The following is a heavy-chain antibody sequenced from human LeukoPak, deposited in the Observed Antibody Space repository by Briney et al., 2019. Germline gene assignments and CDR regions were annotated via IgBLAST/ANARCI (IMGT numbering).Heavy chain of an antibody. Sequence: SETLSLTCTVSGVSVNGYYWSWIRQPPGKGLEWVGYIYSSGITDYNPSLKSRLTISVDTSKNQFSLNLRSLTATDTAVYYCARHLPSGFDPWGQGTLVTVSS. CDR2: IYSSGIT. CDR3: ARHLPSGFDP. V-gene: IGHV4-59*08. CDR1: GVSVNGYY. J-gene: IGHJ5*02.